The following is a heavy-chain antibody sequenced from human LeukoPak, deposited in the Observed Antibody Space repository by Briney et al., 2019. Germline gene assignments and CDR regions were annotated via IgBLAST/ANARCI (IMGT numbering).Heavy chain of an antibody. V-gene: IGHV3-13*01. CDR2: IGTAGDT. D-gene: IGHD6-25*01. CDR1: GFTFSSYD. Sequence: GGSLRLSCAASGFTFSSYDMHWVRQATGKGLEWVSAIGTAGDTYYPGSVKGRFTISRDNAKNSLYLHMDSLRAEDTALYYCASQKGRIAAAVDYWGQGTLVTVSS. J-gene: IGHJ4*02. CDR3: ASQKGRIAAAVDY.